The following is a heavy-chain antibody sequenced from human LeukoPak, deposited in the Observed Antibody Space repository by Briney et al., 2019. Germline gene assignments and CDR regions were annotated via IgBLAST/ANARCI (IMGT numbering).Heavy chain of an antibody. V-gene: IGHV4-59*01. CDR1: GGSISSYY. CDR3: ARDKGPGGDGYNPHDAFDI. D-gene: IGHD2-21*01. CDR2: IYYSGST. Sequence: PSETLSLTCTVSGGSISSYYWSWIRQPPGKGLEWIGYIYYSGSTNYNPSLKSRVTISVDTSKNQFSLKLSSVTAADTAVYYCARDKGPGGDGYNPHDAFDIWGQGTMVTVSS. J-gene: IGHJ3*02.